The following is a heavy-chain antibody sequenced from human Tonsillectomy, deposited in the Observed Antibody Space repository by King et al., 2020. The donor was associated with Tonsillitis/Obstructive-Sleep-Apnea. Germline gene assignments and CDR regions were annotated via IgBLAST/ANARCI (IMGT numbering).Heavy chain of an antibody. V-gene: IGHV5-51*01. CDR3: ARERDDFWDGSYYYMDV. CDR1: GYSFTNYW. CDR2: IYPGDSDT. J-gene: IGHJ6*03. Sequence: GQLVQSGAEVKKPGESLNISCKASGYSFTNYWIGWVRQMPGKGLEWMGIIYPGDSDTRYSPSFQGQVTISADKSVNTAYLQWSSLKASDTAMYYCARERDDFWDGSYYYMDVWGKGTPVTVSS. D-gene: IGHD3-3*01.